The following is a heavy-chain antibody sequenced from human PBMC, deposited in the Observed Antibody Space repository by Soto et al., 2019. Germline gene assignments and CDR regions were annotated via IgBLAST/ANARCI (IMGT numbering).Heavy chain of an antibody. CDR2: IITIFGTA. V-gene: IGHV1-69*12. Sequence: QVQLVQSGAEVKKPGSSVKVSCKASGGTFSSYAISWVRQAPGQGLEWMGGIITIFGTADYAQKFKGRVTITAYESTSTAYTKLSSLRSEVRSVDYCACPPVVATLGNYYYGRDVWGQGTTVTVSS. CDR1: GGTFSSYA. CDR3: ACPPVVATLGNYYYGRDV. J-gene: IGHJ6*02. D-gene: IGHD5-12*01.